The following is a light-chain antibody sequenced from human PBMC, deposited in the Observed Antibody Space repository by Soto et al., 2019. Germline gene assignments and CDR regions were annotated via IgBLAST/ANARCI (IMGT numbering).Light chain of an antibody. CDR1: QSGGPN. CDR3: HQYKNWPSWT. V-gene: IGKV3-15*01. Sequence: EIVLTQSPAILSVSPGDSATLSCRARQSGGPNLVWYQQRFGQSPRLLIYHVSTRATGVPARFSGSGSETEFTLNISSLQPEDFAIYYCHQYKNWPSWTFGQGTKVESK. J-gene: IGKJ1*01. CDR2: HVS.